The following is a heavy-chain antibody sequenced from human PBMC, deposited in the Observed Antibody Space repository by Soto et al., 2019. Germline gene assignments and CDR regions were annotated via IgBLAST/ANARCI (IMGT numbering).Heavy chain of an antibody. V-gene: IGHV5-51*01. CDR2: IYPGDSDT. CDR3: ARNLITSSRGAYYYYGMDV. D-gene: IGHD2-2*01. Sequence: GESLEISCKGSGYSFTSYWIGWVRQMPGKGLEWMGIIYPGDSDTRYSPSFQGQVTISADKSISTAYLQWSSLRASDTAMYYCARNLITSSRGAYYYYGMDVWGQGTTVTVSS. J-gene: IGHJ6*02. CDR1: GYSFTSYW.